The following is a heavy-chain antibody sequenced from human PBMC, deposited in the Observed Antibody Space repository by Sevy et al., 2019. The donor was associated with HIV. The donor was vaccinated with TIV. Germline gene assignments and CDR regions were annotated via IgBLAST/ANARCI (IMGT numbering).Heavy chain of an antibody. CDR3: ARDAPYSGYDLAFDY. V-gene: IGHV3-7*01. Sequence: GGSLRLSCAAAGFTFNSHAMTWVRQAPGKGLEWVANIRQDGNEKYYVDSVKGRFTISRDNVKDSLYLQMNSLRVEDTAVYYCARDAPYSGYDLAFDYWGQGTLVTVSS. J-gene: IGHJ4*02. D-gene: IGHD5-12*01. CDR1: GFTFNSHA. CDR2: IRQDGNEK.